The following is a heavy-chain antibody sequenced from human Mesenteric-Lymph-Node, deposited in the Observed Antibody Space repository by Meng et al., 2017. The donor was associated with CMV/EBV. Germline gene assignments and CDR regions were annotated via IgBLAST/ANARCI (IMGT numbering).Heavy chain of an antibody. D-gene: IGHD3-10*01. V-gene: IGHV4-61*01. J-gene: IGHJ4*02. CDR3: ARVKGRTGYFDS. CDR2: IYYSGST. CDR1: GGSVSSGSSY. Sequence: VSGGSVSSGSSYWSWVRQPPGKGLEWIGHIYYSGSTDNSPSLTSRVTILVDTSKNQFSLNLNSVTAADTAVYYCARVKGRTGYFDSWGQGTLVTVSS.